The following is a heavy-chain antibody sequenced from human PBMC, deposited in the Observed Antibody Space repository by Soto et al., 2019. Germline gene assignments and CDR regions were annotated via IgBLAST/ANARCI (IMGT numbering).Heavy chain of an antibody. CDR2: INSDGSST. D-gene: IGHD6-19*01. CDR1: GFTFSSYA. J-gene: IGHJ4*02. Sequence: GGSLRLSCAASGFTFSSYAMHWVRQAPGKGLVWVSRINSDGSSTSYADSVKGRFTISRDNAKNTLYLQMNSLRAEDTAVYYCARDAEQWLVPYDYWGQGTLVTVSS. CDR3: ARDAEQWLVPYDY. V-gene: IGHV3-74*01.